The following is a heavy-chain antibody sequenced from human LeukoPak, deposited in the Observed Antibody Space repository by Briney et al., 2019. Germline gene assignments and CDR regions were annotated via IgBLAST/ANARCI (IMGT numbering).Heavy chain of an antibody. J-gene: IGHJ6*03. CDR3: AREGWGFYGSGSNPSMDYYYYYMDV. Sequence: GSLRLSCAASGFTFSSYWMSWVRQAPGKGVEWVANIKQDGSEKNYVDSVKGRFTISRDNAKNSLYLQMNSLRAEDTAVYYCAREGWGFYGSGSNPSMDYYYYYMDVWGKGTTVTVSS. CDR1: GFTFSSYW. CDR2: IKQDGSEK. D-gene: IGHD3-10*01. V-gene: IGHV3-7*01.